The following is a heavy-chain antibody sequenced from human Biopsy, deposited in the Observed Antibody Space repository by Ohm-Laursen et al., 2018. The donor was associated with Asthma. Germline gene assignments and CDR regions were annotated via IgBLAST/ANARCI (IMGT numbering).Heavy chain of an antibody. D-gene: IGHD5-24*01. CDR3: AKDIGSREDY. Sequence: SLRLSCAASGFSVSSNYMSWVRQAPGKGLEWVSAITRSAGGTDYADSVKGRFTISRDNSKNTLYLQMNSLRAEDTAVYYCAKDIGSREDYWGQGTLVTVSS. CDR2: ITRSAGGT. V-gene: IGHV3-23*01. CDR1: GFSVSSNY. J-gene: IGHJ4*02.